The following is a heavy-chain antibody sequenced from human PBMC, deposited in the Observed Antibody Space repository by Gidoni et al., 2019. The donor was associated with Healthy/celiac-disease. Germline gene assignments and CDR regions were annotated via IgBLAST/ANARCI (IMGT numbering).Heavy chain of an antibody. D-gene: IGHD2-15*01. CDR3: AREGVVDTDAFDI. CDR2: IKQDGSEK. Sequence: EVQLVESGGGLVQPGGSLRLSCAASGFTFSSYWMSWVRQAPGKGLEWVANIKQDGSEKYYVDSVKGRFTISRDNAKNSLYLQMNSLRAEDTAVYYCAREGVVDTDAFDIWGQGTMVTVSS. V-gene: IGHV3-7*03. J-gene: IGHJ3*02. CDR1: GFTFSSYW.